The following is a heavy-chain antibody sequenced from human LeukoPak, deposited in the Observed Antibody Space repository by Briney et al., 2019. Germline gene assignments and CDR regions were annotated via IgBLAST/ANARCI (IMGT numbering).Heavy chain of an antibody. CDR1: GFTFTSSV. J-gene: IGHJ4*02. CDR2: IVVGSGNT. D-gene: IGHD3-10*01. Sequence: ASVKVSCKASGFTFTSSVVQWVRQARGQRLEWIGWIVVGSGNTNNAQKFQGRVTITRDMSTSTAYMELSSLRFEDTAVYYCAADRAGSYLRFVYWGQGTPVTVSS. V-gene: IGHV1-58*01. CDR3: AADRAGSYLRFVY.